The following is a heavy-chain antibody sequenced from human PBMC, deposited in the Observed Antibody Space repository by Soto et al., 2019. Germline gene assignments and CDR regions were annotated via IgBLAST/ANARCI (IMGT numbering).Heavy chain of an antibody. J-gene: IGHJ6*03. D-gene: IGHD3-9*01. V-gene: IGHV3-15*01. CDR3: TTTYDILTGYYNPPYYYYMDV. Sequence: GGSLRLSCAASGFTFSNAWMSWVRQAPGKGLEWVGRIKSKTDGGTTDYAAPVKGRFTISRDDSKNTLYLQMNSLKTEDTAVYYCTTTYDILTGYYNPPYYYYMDVWGKGTTVTVSS. CDR1: GFTFSNAW. CDR2: IKSKTDGGTT.